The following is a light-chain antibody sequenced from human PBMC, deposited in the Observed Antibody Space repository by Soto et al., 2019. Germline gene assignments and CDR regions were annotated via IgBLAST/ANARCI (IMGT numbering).Light chain of an antibody. CDR1: NIGSKS. V-gene: IGLV3-21*02. CDR3: QVWDSSSDLYV. J-gene: IGLJ1*01. CDR2: DDS. Sequence: SYELTQPPSVSVAPGQTARITCGGNNIGSKSVHWYQQKPGQAPVLVVYDDSDRPSAIPGRFSGSNSGNTATLTISRVEAGDEAYYYCQVWDSSSDLYVFGTGTKLTVL.